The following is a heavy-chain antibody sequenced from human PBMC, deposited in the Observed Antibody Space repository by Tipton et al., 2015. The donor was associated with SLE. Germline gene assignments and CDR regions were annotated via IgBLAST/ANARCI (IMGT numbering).Heavy chain of an antibody. D-gene: IGHD5-12*01. CDR1: GYIFSTSG. J-gene: IGHJ4*02. CDR3: ARSIVATTDFDY. CDR2: INPYNGYT. V-gene: IGHV1-18*01. Sequence: QSGPEVKKPGASVKVSCKASGYIFSTSGISWVRQAPGQGLEWMGWINPYNGYTNYAQNLQGRITMSTDTSADTAYMELRSLRSNDTAVYYCARSIVATTDFDYWGQGTLVTVSS.